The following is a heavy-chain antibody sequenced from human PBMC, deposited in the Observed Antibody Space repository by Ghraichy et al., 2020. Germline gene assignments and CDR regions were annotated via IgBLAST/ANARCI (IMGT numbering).Heavy chain of an antibody. V-gene: IGHV1-2*06. Sequence: ASVKVSCKASGYTFTGYYMHWVRQAPGQGLEWMGRINPNSGGTNYAQKFQGRVTMTRDTSISTAYMELSRLRSDDTAVYYCARGLPYFLKTVGATGYYFDYWGQGTLVTVSS. CDR2: INPNSGGT. CDR1: GYTFTGYY. D-gene: IGHD1-26*01. J-gene: IGHJ4*02. CDR3: ARGLPYFLKTVGATGYYFDY.